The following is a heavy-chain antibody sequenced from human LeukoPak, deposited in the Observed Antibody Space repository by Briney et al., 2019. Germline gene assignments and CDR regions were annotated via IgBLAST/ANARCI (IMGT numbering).Heavy chain of an antibody. J-gene: IGHJ6*03. CDR2: IIPIFGTA. Sequence: GSSVKVSCKASGGTFSSYAISWVRQAPGQGLEWMGGIIPIFGTANYAQKFQGRVTITADESTSTAYMELSSLRSEDTAVYYCARDGGLEYCSSASCPSPRYYYYMDVWGKGTTVTISS. CDR3: ARDGGLEYCSSASCPSPRYYYYMDV. CDR1: GGTFSSYA. V-gene: IGHV1-69*01. D-gene: IGHD2-2*01.